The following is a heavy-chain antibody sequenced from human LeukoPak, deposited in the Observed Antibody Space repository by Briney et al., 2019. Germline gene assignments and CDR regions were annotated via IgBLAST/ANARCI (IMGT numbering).Heavy chain of an antibody. D-gene: IGHD2-2*01. CDR3: ARGSPDIVVVPAAAAPSYYFDY. CDR2: IYYSGST. CDR1: GGSISSYY. V-gene: IGHV4-59*01. Sequence: SETLSLTCTVSGGSISSYYWSWIRQPPGKGLEWIGYIYYSGSTNYNPSLKSRVTISVDTSKNQFSLKLSSVTAADTAVYYCARGSPDIVVVPAAAAPSYYFDYWGQGTLVTVSS. J-gene: IGHJ4*02.